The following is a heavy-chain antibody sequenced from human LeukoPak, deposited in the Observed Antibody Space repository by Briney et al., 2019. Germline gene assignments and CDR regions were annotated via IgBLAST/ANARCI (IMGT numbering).Heavy chain of an antibody. CDR1: GASISSYY. CDR3: ARLGSYHDF. V-gene: IGHV4-4*09. D-gene: IGHD1-26*01. J-gene: IGHJ4*02. CDR2: IHTSGGS. Sequence: SETLSLTCTASGASISSYYWSWIRQTPEKGLEWMGNIHTSGGSSYYPSLKSRLTMSIDTSKNQLSLKLTSVTAADTAVYFCARLGSYHDFWGQGALVTVSS.